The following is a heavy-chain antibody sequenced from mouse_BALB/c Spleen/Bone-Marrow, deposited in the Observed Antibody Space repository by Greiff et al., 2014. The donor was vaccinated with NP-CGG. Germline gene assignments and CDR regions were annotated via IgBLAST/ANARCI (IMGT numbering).Heavy chain of an antibody. CDR3: AREGGAMDY. J-gene: IGHJ4*01. CDR2: ISNLAYSI. V-gene: IGHV5-15*02. CDR1: GFTFSDYG. Sequence: EVKLVESGGRLVQPGGSRKLSCAASGFTFSDYGMAWVRQAPGKGPEWVAFISNLAYSIYYADTVTGRFTISREDAKNTLYLEMSSLRSEDTAMYYCAREGGAMDYWGQGTSVTVSS.